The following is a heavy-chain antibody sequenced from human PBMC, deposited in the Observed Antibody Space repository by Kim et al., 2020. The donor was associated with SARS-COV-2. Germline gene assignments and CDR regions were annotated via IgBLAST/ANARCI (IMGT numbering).Heavy chain of an antibody. CDR3: ARLATMVRGVTNGTIDY. D-gene: IGHD3-10*01. CDR1: GGSISSSSYY. Sequence: SETLSLTCTVSGGSISSSSYYWGWIRQPPGKGLEWIGSIYYSGSTYYNPSLKSRVTISVDTSKNQFSLKLSSVTAADTAVYYCARLATMVRGVTNGTIDYWGQGTLVTVSS. J-gene: IGHJ4*02. CDR2: IYYSGST. V-gene: IGHV4-39*01.